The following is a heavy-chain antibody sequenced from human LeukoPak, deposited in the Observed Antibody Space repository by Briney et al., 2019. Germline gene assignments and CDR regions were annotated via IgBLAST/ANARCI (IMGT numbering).Heavy chain of an antibody. J-gene: IGHJ4*02. CDR1: GFTFSSYW. V-gene: IGHV3-74*01. D-gene: IGHD4-17*01. CDR2: INSDGSST. CDR3: ARVWDYGDYEDY. Sequence: GGPLRLSCAASGFTFSSYWMYWVRQAPGKGLVWVSRINSDGSSTSYADSVKGRFTISRDNAKNTLYLQMNSLRAEDTAVYYCARVWDYGDYEDYWGQGTLVNVSS.